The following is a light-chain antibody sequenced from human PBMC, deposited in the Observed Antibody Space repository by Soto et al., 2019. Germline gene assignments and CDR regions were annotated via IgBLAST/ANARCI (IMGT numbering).Light chain of an antibody. J-gene: IGLJ3*02. V-gene: IGLV2-8*01. CDR1: SSDVGAYNY. Sequence: QAVLTQPPSASGSPGQSVTISCTGTSSDVGAYNYVSWYQQHPGKAPELMIYDVSKRPSGVPDRFSGSKSGNTASLTVSGQQGEDEADYYCSSYAGSTWVFGGGTKVTVL. CDR3: SSYAGSTWV. CDR2: DVS.